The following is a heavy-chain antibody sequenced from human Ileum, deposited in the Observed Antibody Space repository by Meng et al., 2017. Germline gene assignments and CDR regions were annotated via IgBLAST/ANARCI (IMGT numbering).Heavy chain of an antibody. V-gene: IGHV3-7*01. CDR1: GFTFSSYT. CDR3: ATDLQTAY. J-gene: IGHJ4*02. Sequence: GESLKISCAASGFTFSSYTMTWVRQAPGRGLGWVANINQDGSEKNYVDSVKGRITISRDNAKNSLFLQMNSLRAEKTAVYYYATDLQTAYWGQGKLVNVYS. CDR2: INQDGSEK. D-gene: IGHD1-1*01.